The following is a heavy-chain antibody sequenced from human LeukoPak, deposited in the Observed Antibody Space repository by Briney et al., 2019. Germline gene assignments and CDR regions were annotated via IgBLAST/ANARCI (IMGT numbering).Heavy chain of an antibody. Sequence: SETLSLTCAVYGGXFSGYYCSWIRQPPGKGLEWIGEINHSGSTNYNPSLKSRVTISVDTSKNQFSLKLSSVTAADTAVYYCARGCDDSSGYYQYYFDYWGQGTLVTVSS. V-gene: IGHV4-34*01. J-gene: IGHJ4*02. D-gene: IGHD3-22*01. CDR2: INHSGST. CDR1: GGXFSGYY. CDR3: ARGCDDSSGYYQYYFDY.